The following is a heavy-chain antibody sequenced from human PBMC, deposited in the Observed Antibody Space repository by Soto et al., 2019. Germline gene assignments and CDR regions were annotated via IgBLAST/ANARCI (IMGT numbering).Heavy chain of an antibody. V-gene: IGHV3-30-3*01. CDR2: ISSDGNNK. CDR3: ARGASEQKSYSSGWY. J-gene: IGHJ4*02. D-gene: IGHD6-19*01. Sequence: QVQLVESGGGVVQPGRSLRLSCAASGFTFNTYAMHWVRQAPGKGLEWVGVISSDGNNKYYAGSVKGRFTISRENSKNTLYLQMNSLRAEDTAMYYCARGASEQKSYSSGWYWGQGTLVTVSS. CDR1: GFTFNTYA.